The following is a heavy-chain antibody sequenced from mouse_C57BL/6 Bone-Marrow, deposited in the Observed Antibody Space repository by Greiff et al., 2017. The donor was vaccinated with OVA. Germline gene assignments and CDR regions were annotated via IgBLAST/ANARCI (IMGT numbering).Heavy chain of an antibody. J-gene: IGHJ4*01. CDR2: IDPSDSET. CDR1: GYTFTSYW. V-gene: IGHV1-52*01. Sequence: QVQLQQPGAELVRPGSSVKLSCKASGYTFTSYWMHWVKQRPIQGLEWIGNIDPSDSETHYNQKFKDKATLTVDKSSSTAYMQLSSLTSEDSAVYYCAREITGPYAMDYWGQGTSVTVSS. D-gene: IGHD4-1*01. CDR3: AREITGPYAMDY.